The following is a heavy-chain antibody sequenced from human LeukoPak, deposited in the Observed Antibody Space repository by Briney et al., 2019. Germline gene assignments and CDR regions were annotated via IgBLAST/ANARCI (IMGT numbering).Heavy chain of an antibody. CDR1: GFTFSSYA. CDR3: AKDGYFYDSSGYYFDY. CDR2: ISGSGGST. D-gene: IGHD3-22*01. V-gene: IGHV3-23*01. J-gene: IGHJ4*02. Sequence: PGGSLRLSCAASGFTFSSYAMSWVRQAPGKGLEWVSAISGSGGSTYYADSVKDRFTISRDNSKNTLYMQMNSLRAEDTAVYYCAKDGYFYDSSGYYFDYWGQGTLVTVSS.